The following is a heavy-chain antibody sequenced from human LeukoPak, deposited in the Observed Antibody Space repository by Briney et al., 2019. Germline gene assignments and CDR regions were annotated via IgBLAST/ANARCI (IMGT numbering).Heavy chain of an antibody. J-gene: IGHJ4*02. CDR2: IAGDGAST. Sequence: GGSLRLSCAASGLTFSNYAMTWVRQAPGKGLEWVSTIAGDGASTYYADSVRGRFTIFRDNSMNTLYLQMNNLRAEDTAVYYCAKGGHYSRFDYWGQGTLVTVSS. V-gene: IGHV3-23*01. D-gene: IGHD3-10*01. CDR3: AKGGHYSRFDY. CDR1: GLTFSNYA.